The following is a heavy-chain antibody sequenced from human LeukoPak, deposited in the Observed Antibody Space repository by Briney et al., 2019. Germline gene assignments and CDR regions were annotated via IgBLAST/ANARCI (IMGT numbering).Heavy chain of an antibody. V-gene: IGHV3-53*01. CDR2: IYSGGST. Sequence: GGSLRLSCAASGFTVSSNYMSWVRQAPGKGLEWVSVIYSGGSTYYADSVKGRFTISRDNSKNTLYLQMNSLRAEDTAVYYCARDSTNYYDSTTPNDAFDLWGQGTLVTVSS. J-gene: IGHJ3*01. CDR3: ARDSTNYYDSTTPNDAFDL. D-gene: IGHD3-22*01. CDR1: GFTVSSNY.